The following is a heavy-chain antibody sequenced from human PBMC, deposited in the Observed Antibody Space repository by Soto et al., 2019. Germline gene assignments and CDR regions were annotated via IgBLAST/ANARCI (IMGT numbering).Heavy chain of an antibody. J-gene: IGHJ5*02. D-gene: IGHD5-18*01. Sequence: NPVGSLRLSCAASGFTFSSYSMNWVRRAPGKGLEWVSSISSSSSYIYYADSVKGRFTISRDNAKNSLYLQMNSLRAEDTAVYYCARLQTATYNWFDPWGQGTLVTVSS. CDR3: ARLQTATYNWFDP. CDR2: ISSSSSYI. V-gene: IGHV3-21*01. CDR1: GFTFSSYS.